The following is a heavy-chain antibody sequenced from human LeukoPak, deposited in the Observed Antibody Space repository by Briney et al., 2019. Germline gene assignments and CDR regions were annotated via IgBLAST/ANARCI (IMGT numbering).Heavy chain of an antibody. V-gene: IGHV3-23*01. CDR1: GFTFSSYA. CDR2: ISGSGGST. J-gene: IGHJ4*02. D-gene: IGHD2-15*01. CDR3: ASPAIHYCSGGSCYYY. Sequence: GGSLRLSCAASGFTFSSYAMSWVRQAPGKGLEWVSAISGSGGSTYYADSVKGRFTISRDNSKNTLYLQMNSLRAEDTAVYYCASPAIHYCSGGSCYYYWGQGTLVTVSS.